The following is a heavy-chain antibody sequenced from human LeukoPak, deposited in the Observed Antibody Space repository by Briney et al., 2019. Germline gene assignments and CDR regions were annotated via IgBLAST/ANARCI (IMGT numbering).Heavy chain of an antibody. Sequence: GGSLRLSCAASGFTFSSYEMDWVRQAPGKGLEWVSYISSSGSTIYYADSVKGRFTISIDNAKNSLYLQMNSLRAEDTAVYYCAELGITMIGGVWGKGTTVTISS. D-gene: IGHD3-10*02. CDR3: AELGITMIGGV. CDR1: GFTFSSYE. V-gene: IGHV3-48*03. J-gene: IGHJ6*04. CDR2: ISSSGSTI.